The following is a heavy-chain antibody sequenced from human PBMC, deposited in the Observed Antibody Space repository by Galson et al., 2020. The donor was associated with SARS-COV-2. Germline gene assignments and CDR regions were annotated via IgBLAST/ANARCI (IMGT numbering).Heavy chain of an antibody. J-gene: IGHJ4*02. V-gene: IGHV3-33*01. CDR3: ARDFGTYYYDSSGYWDY. CDR2: IWYDGSNK. D-gene: IGHD3-22*01. Sequence: PGGSLRLSCAASGFTFSSYGMHWVRQAPGKGLEWVAVIWYDGSNKYYADSVKGRFTISRDNSKNTLYLQMNSLRAEDTAVYYCARDFGTYYYDSSGYWDYWGQGTLVTVSS. CDR1: GFTFSSYG.